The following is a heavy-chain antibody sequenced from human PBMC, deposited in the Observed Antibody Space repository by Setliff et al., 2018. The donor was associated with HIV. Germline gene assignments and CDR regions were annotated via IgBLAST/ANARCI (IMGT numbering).Heavy chain of an antibody. V-gene: IGHV1-8*02. CDR3: ARGKGVGGVIITGGLDV. J-gene: IGHJ6*04. CDR1: GYIFTDYY. D-gene: IGHD3-10*01. Sequence: ASVKVSCKASGYIFTDYYIHWVRQAPGQGLEWMGWMNPNSGVSGYGQKFQGRVTMTRDTSISTAYMELSSLTSEDTAVYYCARGKGVGGVIITGGLDVWGKGTTVTVSS. CDR2: MNPNSGVS.